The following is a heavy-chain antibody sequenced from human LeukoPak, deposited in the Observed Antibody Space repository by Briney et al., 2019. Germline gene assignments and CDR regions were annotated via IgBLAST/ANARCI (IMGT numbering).Heavy chain of an antibody. D-gene: IGHD2-8*02. CDR3: AREAGYDTGGYPRDY. CDR1: GFTFRNYA. V-gene: IGHV3-33*01. CDR2: IWYDGSNE. J-gene: IGHJ4*02. Sequence: RSLRLSCAAAGFTFRNYAMHWVRQAPGKGLECFALIWYDGSNEFYADSVKGRFTISRDNSKNTLYPQMNSLRAEDTAIYYCAREAGYDTGGYPRDYWGQGTLVTVSS.